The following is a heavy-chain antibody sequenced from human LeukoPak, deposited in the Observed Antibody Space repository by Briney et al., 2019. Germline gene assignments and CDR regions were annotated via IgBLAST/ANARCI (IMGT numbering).Heavy chain of an antibody. CDR2: ISYDGSNK. Sequence: GGSLRLSCAASGFTFSSYAMHWVRQAPGKGLEWVAVISYDGSNKYYADSVKGRFTISRDNSKNTLYLQMNSLRAEDTAVYYCARAGEYDYVWGSYRREYYFDYWGQGTLATVSS. V-gene: IGHV3-30-3*01. CDR1: GFTFSSYA. D-gene: IGHD3-16*02. J-gene: IGHJ4*02. CDR3: ARAGEYDYVWGSYRREYYFDY.